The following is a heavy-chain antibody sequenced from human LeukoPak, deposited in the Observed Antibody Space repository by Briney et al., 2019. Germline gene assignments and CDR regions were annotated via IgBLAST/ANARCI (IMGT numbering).Heavy chain of an antibody. CDR2: ISGSGGST. CDR1: GFTFSSYA. V-gene: IGHV3-23*01. Sequence: GGSLRLSCAASGFTFSSYAMSWVRQAPGKGLEWVSAISGSGGSTYYADSVKGRFTISRDNSKNTLYLQMNSLRAGDTAVYYCAKDLDCSSTSCYPDYWGQGTLVTVSS. D-gene: IGHD2-2*01. CDR3: AKDLDCSSTSCYPDY. J-gene: IGHJ4*02.